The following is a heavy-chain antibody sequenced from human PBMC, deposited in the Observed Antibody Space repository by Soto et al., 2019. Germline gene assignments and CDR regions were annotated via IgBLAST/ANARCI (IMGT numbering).Heavy chain of an antibody. CDR2: IIPIFGTA. D-gene: IGHD3-22*01. CDR1: GGTFSSYA. J-gene: IGHJ5*02. V-gene: IGHV1-69*06. CDR3: AREITMIVVVSRGGSENWFDP. Sequence: QVQLVQSGAEVKKPGSSVKVSCKASGGTFSSYAISWVRQAPGQGLEWMGGIIPIFGTANYAQKFQGRVTITADKSTSTAYMELSSLRSEDTAVYYCAREITMIVVVSRGGSENWFDPWGQGTLVTVSS.